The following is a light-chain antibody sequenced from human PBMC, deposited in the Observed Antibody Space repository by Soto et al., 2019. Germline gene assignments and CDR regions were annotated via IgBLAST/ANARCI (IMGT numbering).Light chain of an antibody. J-gene: IGKJ4*01. CDR3: QQYGSSPRT. Sequence: EIVLTQSPGTLSLSPGERATLSCRASQRVSDNYLAWYKQKPGQAPRLLIYGASSRATGLPDRFSGSGSGTDFTLTISRLEPEDFAVYYCQQYGSSPRTFGGGTKVDIK. CDR1: QRVSDNY. CDR2: GAS. V-gene: IGKV3-20*01.